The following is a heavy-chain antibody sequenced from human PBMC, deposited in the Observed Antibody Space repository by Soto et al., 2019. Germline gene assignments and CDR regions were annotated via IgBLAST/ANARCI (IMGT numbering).Heavy chain of an antibody. V-gene: IGHV6-1*01. CDR1: GDSVSSNSAV. CDR3: ARQSCTVSVGCYSGPYYYGLDV. J-gene: IGHJ6*02. Sequence: PSQTLSLTCAISGDSVSSNSAVWNWIRQSPSRGLELLGRTYYRSKWFNDYAVSVKSRITINPDTSKNQFSLQLNSVTPEDTAVYYCARQSCTVSVGCYSGPYYYGLDVWGQGTTVTVSS. CDR2: TYYRSKWFN. D-gene: IGHD2-15*01.